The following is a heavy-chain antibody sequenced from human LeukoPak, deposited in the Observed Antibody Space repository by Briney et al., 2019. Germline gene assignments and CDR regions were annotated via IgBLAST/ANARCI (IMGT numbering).Heavy chain of an antibody. V-gene: IGHV1-18*01. CDR3: ARDLTHRRNYDNSGYQIVSAF. CDR1: GYIFTNYG. D-gene: IGHD3-22*01. Sequence: ASVKVSCKASGYIFTNYGISWVRQAPGQGLEWMGWISGYNGHTKYVEKFQGRVTMTIDTSTTTAYMELRSLRSDDTAFYYCARDLTHRRNYDNSGYQIVSAFWGQGTLVTVSS. CDR2: ISGYNGHT. J-gene: IGHJ4*02.